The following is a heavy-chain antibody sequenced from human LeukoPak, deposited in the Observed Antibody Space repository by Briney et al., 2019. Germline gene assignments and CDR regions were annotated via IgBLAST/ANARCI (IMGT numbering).Heavy chain of an antibody. CDR3: ARGRKIWYDILTGSPGGYNWFDP. V-gene: IGHV4-39*01. D-gene: IGHD3-9*01. Sequence: PSETLSLTCTVSGGSISTTDYYWGWIRQPPEKGLEWIGSIYYAGSTFYRPSLRSRVTISVDTSKNQFSLTLRSVTAADTAVYYCARGRKIWYDILTGSPGGYNWFDPWGQGTLVTVSS. CDR1: GGSISTTDYY. CDR2: IYYAGST. J-gene: IGHJ5*02.